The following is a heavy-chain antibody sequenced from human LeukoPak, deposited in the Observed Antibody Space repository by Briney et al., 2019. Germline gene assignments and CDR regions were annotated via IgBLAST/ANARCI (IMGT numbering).Heavy chain of an antibody. D-gene: IGHD6-19*01. Sequence: GRSLRLSCAASGFTFDDYAMHWVRQAPGKGLEWVSGISWNSGSIGYADSVMGRFTISRDNAKNSLYLQMNSLRAEDTALYYCAKDRGSSGWSTTLYYYYYGMDVWGQGTTVTVSS. V-gene: IGHV3-9*01. CDR3: AKDRGSSGWSTTLYYYYYGMDV. J-gene: IGHJ6*02. CDR2: ISWNSGSI. CDR1: GFTFDDYA.